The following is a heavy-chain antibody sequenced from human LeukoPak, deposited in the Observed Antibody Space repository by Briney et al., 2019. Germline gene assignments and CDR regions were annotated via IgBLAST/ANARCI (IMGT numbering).Heavy chain of an antibody. V-gene: IGHV3-30*18. CDR3: AKQMATSEGSLDY. D-gene: IGHD5-24*01. Sequence: QPGGSLRLSCAASGFTFSSYGMHWVRQAPGKGLEWVAVISYDGSNKYYADSVKGRFTISRDNSKNTLYLQMNSLRAEDTAVYYCAKQMATSEGSLDYWGQGTLVTVSS. J-gene: IGHJ4*02. CDR1: GFTFSSYG. CDR2: ISYDGSNK.